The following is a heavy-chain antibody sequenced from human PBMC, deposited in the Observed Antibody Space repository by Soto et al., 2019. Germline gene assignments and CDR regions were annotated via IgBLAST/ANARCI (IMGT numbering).Heavy chain of an antibody. J-gene: IGHJ6*02. Sequence: QVQLVQSGAEVKKPGASVKVSCKASGYSFTAYGIHWVRQAPGQRLEWMGWINAALGETKFSQKFQGRATISRDTSARTAYICLSGLRSEDTAVYYCARLDGGYFYIYVMDVWGQGTTVTVSS. CDR2: INAALGET. V-gene: IGHV1-3*01. CDR1: GYSFTAYG. D-gene: IGHD3-10*01. CDR3: ARLDGGYFYIYVMDV.